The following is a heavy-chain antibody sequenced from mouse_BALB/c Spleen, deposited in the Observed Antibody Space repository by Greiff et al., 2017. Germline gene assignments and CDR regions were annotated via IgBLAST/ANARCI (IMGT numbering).Heavy chain of an antibody. CDR2: IRLKSNNYAT. D-gene: IGHD3-2*01. Sequence: EVKLMESGGGLVQPGGSMKLSCVASGFTFSNYWMNWVRQSPEKGLEWVAEIRLKSNNYATHYAESVKGRFTISRDDSKSSVYLQMNNLRAEDTGIYYCTRLTARVSFAYWGQGTLVTVSA. CDR3: TRLTARVSFAY. J-gene: IGHJ3*01. CDR1: GFTFSNYW. V-gene: IGHV6-6*02.